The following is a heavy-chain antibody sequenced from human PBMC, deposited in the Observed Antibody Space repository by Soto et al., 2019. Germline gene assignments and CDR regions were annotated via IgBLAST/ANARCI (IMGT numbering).Heavy chain of an antibody. D-gene: IGHD2-15*01. CDR2: ISWNSGSI. CDR3: AKDRGYGGNYYYYGMDV. Sequence: GGSLRLSCAASGFTFDDYAMHWVRQAPGKGLEWVSGISWNSGSIGYADSVKGRFTISRDNAKNSLYLQMNSLRAEDTALYYCAKDRGYGGNYYYYGMDVWGQGTTVTVSS. CDR1: GFTFDDYA. V-gene: IGHV3-9*01. J-gene: IGHJ6*02.